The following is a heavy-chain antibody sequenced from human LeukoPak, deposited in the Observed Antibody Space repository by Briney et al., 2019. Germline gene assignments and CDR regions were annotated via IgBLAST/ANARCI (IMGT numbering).Heavy chain of an antibody. V-gene: IGHV4-39*01. CDR2: MYYSGST. J-gene: IGHJ4*02. CDR1: GDSITGSSYY. D-gene: IGHD3-22*01. CDR3: ARHYYDSTGYYYFDY. Sequence: SETLSLTCTVSGDSITGSSYYWGWIRQPPGKGLEWIGSMYYSGSTYSNPSLKSRVTISVDTSKNQFSLRLSSVTAADTAVYYCARHYYDSTGYYYFDYWGQGTLVTVSS.